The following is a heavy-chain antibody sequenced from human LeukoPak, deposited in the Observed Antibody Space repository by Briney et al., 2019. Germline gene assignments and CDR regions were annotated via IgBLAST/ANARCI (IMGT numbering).Heavy chain of an antibody. CDR1: GGSINSYY. CDR2: IYYSGST. V-gene: IGHV4-59*01. Sequence: SETLSLTCTVSGGSINSYYWSWIRQPPGKGLEWIGYIYYSGSTNYNPSLKSRVTISVDTSKNQFSLKLSSVTAADTAVYYCARDRHWFDPWGQGTLVTVSS. CDR3: ARDRHWFDP. J-gene: IGHJ5*02.